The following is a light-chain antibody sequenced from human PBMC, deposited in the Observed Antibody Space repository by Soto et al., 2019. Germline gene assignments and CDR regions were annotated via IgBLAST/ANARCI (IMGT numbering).Light chain of an antibody. CDR1: SSNIGADYE. CDR2: GNT. J-gene: IGLJ1*01. CDR3: QSYDPPLTGCV. V-gene: IGLV1-40*01. Sequence: QSVLTQPPSVSGAPGQRVIISCTGGSSNIGADYEVHWYQQLPGTAPKLLIYGNTNRPSGVPDRFSGSKSGSSASLAITGLQAEDEAEYHCQSYDPPLTGCVFGPGTKVTDL.